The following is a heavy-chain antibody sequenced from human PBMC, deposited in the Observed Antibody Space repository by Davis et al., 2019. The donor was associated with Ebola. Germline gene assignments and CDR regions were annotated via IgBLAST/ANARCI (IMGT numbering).Heavy chain of an antibody. Sequence: GGSLRLFCAASGFTFSSYAMSWVRQAPGKGLEWVSAISGSGGSTYYADSVKGRFTISRDNSKNTLYLQMNSLRAEDTAVYYCARASGSSGYYARYYFDYWGQGTLVTVSS. CDR3: ARASGSSGYYARYYFDY. CDR2: ISGSGGST. D-gene: IGHD3-22*01. J-gene: IGHJ4*02. V-gene: IGHV3-23*01. CDR1: GFTFSSYA.